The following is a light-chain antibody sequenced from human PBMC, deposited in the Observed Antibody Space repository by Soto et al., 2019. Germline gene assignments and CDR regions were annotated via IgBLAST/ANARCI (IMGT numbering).Light chain of an antibody. J-gene: IGKJ1*01. CDR1: QSISSW. CDR3: QQYNSHWT. CDR2: DAS. V-gene: IGKV1-5*01. Sequence: DIQMTQSPSTLSASVGDRVTISCRASQSISSWLAWYQQKPGKAPNLLIYDASSLQSGVPSRFSGIGSGTEFTLTISSLQPDDFATYYCQQYNSHWTLGQGTKVDIK.